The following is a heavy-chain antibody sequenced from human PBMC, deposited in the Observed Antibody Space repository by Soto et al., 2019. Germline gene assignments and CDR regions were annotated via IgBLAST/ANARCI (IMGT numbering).Heavy chain of an antibody. CDR3: ARPGYYYYGMDV. V-gene: IGHV4-39*01. J-gene: IGHJ6*02. CDR1: GGSISGSSYY. Sequence: SETLSLTCTVAGGSISGSSYYWGWIRQPPGKGLEWIGSIYYSGSTYYNPSLKSRVTISVDTSKNQFSLKLNSVTAADTAVYYCARPGYYYYGMDVWGQGTTVTVSS. CDR2: IYYSGST.